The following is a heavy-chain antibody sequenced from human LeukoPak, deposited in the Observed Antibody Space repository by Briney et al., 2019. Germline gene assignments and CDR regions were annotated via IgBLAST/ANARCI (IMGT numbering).Heavy chain of an antibody. CDR2: INHSGST. CDR1: GGSFIGYY. V-gene: IGHV4-34*01. D-gene: IGHD3-22*01. Sequence: SETLSLTCAVYGGSFIGYYWSWIRRPPGKGLEWIGEINHSGSTNYNPSLKSRVTISVDTSKNQFSLKLSSVTAADTAVYYCAREDSSGYYHDAFDIWGQGTMVTVSS. J-gene: IGHJ3*02. CDR3: AREDSSGYYHDAFDI.